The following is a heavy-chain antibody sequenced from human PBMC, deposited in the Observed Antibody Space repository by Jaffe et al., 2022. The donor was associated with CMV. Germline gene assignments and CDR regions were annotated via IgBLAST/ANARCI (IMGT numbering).Heavy chain of an antibody. CDR1: GFTFSSYA. V-gene: IGHV3-23*01. Sequence: EVQLLESGGGLVQPGGSLRLSCAASGFTFSSYAMSWVRQAPGKGLEWVSAISGSGGSTYYADSVKGRFTISRDNSKNTLYLQMNSLRAEDTAVYYCAKDPYWYDSSGYVVDYWGQGTLVTVSS. D-gene: IGHD3-22*01. J-gene: IGHJ4*02. CDR2: ISGSGGST. CDR3: AKDPYWYDSSGYVVDY.